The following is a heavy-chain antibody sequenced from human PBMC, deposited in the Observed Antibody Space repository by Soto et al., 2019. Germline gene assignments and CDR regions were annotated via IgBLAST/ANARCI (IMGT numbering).Heavy chain of an antibody. Sequence: SETLSLTCAVYGGSFSGYYWSWIRQSPGKGLEWIGEVNPTGSTKYNPSLESRVTIPVDTSKNQFSLNLNSVTAADTALYYCARSREQWLVDAFDIWGQGTMVTVSS. CDR2: VNPTGST. J-gene: IGHJ3*02. D-gene: IGHD6-19*01. CDR3: ARSREQWLVDAFDI. V-gene: IGHV4-34*01. CDR1: GGSFSGYY.